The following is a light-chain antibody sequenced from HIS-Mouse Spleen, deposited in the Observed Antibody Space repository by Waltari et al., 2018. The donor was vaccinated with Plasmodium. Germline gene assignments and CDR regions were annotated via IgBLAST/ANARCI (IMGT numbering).Light chain of an antibody. CDR1: QSIGSS. CDR3: HQSSSLPWT. V-gene: IGKV6-21*01. J-gene: IGKJ1*01. CDR2: YAS. Sequence: ELVLTQSPEFQSVTPKEQVTLTCRASQSIGSSLHWSQQKPDQSPKPLIKYASQSFSGVPSRFSGSGSGTDFTLTINSLEAEDAATYYCHQSSSLPWTFGQGTKVEIK.